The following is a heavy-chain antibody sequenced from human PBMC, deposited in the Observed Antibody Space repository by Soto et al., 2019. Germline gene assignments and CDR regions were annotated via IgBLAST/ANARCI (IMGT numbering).Heavy chain of an antibody. V-gene: IGHV4-39*01. CDR1: GGSISSSSYY. CDR3: ARLGYSYGSVDY. CDR2: IYYSGST. J-gene: IGHJ4*02. D-gene: IGHD5-18*01. Sequence: QLQLQESGPGLVKPSETLSLTCTVSGGSISSSSYYWGWIPQPPGKGLEWIGSIYYSGSTYYNPSLKSRVTISVDTSKNQFSLKLSSVTAADTAVYYCARLGYSYGSVDYWGQGTLVTVSS.